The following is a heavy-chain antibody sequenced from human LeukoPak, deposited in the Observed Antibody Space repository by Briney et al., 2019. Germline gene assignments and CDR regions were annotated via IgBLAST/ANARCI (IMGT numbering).Heavy chain of an antibody. J-gene: IGHJ4*02. V-gene: IGHV4-4*07. Sequence: PSETLSLTCTVSGGSISSYYWSWIRQPAGKGLEWIGRIYTSGSTNYNPSLKSRVTISVDTSKNQFSLKLSSVTAADTAVYYCARGMGVGSYLPLFDYWGQGTLVTVSS. CDR2: IYTSGST. CDR1: GGSISSYY. D-gene: IGHD1-26*01. CDR3: ARGMGVGSYLPLFDY.